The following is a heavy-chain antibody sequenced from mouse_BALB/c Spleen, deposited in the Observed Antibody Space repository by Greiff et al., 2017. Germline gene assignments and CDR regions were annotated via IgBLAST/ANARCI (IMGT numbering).Heavy chain of an antibody. D-gene: IGHD1-1*01. CDR2: IWAGGST. Sequence: QVQLKQLGPGLVAPSQSLSITCTVSGFSLTSYGVHWVRQPPGKGLEWLGVIWAGGSTNYNSALMSRLSISKDNSKSQVFLKMNSLQTDDTAMYYCARAAYGSSYGFAYWGQGTLVTVSA. CDR1: GFSLTSYG. CDR3: ARAAYGSSYGFAY. V-gene: IGHV2-9*02. J-gene: IGHJ3*01.